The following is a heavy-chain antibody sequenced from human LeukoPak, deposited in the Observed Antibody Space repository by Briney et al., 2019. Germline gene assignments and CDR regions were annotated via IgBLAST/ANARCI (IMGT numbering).Heavy chain of an antibody. CDR2: IYYSGST. J-gene: IGHJ4*02. Sequence: KSSETLSLTCTVSGGSISSGGYYWSWIRQPPGKGLEWIGYIYYSGSTYYNPSLKSRVTISVDTSKNQFSLKLSSVTAADTAVYYCARQGPPGSYYDSSGYSAYWGQGTLVTVSS. D-gene: IGHD3-22*01. CDR3: ARQGPPGSYYDSSGYSAY. V-gene: IGHV4-30-4*08. CDR1: GGSISSGGYY.